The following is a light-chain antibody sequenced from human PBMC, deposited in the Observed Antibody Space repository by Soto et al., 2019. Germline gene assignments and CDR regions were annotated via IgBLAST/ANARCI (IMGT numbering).Light chain of an antibody. CDR3: QQYYSTVYT. CDR1: QGVLARSNNKNY. J-gene: IGKJ2*01. V-gene: IGKV4-1*01. Sequence: DIVMTQSPDSLAVSLGERATINCRSSQGVLARSNNKNYLAWYQQKPGQPPKLLIYWASTRQSGVPDRFSGSGSGTDFPLTISRLQAEDVAVYYCQQYYSTVYTFGQGTKLEIK. CDR2: WAS.